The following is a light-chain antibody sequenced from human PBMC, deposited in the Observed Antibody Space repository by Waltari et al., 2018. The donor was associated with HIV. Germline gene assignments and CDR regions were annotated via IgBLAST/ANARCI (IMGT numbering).Light chain of an antibody. J-gene: IGKJ2*01. CDR2: WAS. Sequence: IVMTQSPDSLDVSLGERATIICTSSQSLYNSNNKNSLAWYQQKPGQPPKLLIYWASTRKCGVPDRFTGSGSGTDFTLSISSLQAEDVAVYYCQQHDVSPYTFGQGTKV. V-gene: IGKV4-1*01. CDR1: QSLYNSNNKNS. CDR3: QQHDVSPYT.